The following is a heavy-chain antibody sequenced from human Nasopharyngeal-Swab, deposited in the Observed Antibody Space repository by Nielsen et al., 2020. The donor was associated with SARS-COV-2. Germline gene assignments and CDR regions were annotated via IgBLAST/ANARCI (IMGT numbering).Heavy chain of an antibody. Sequence: ASVKVSCKASGYTFTNYGISWVRQAPGEGLEWMGWSSVYNDNTNYGQRVQGRVTMTTDTSTNTAYMELRSLRSDDTAVYYCARVTWQLVGYYYYYGMDVWGQGTTVTVSS. CDR3: ARVTWQLVGYYYYYGMDV. J-gene: IGHJ6*02. CDR2: SSVYNDNT. CDR1: GYTFTNYG. V-gene: IGHV1-18*01. D-gene: IGHD1-26*01.